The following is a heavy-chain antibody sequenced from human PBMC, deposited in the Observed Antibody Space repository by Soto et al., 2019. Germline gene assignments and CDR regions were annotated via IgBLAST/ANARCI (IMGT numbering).Heavy chain of an antibody. CDR1: GGSFSGYY. Sequence: SETLSLTCAVYGGSFSGYYWSWIRQPPGKGLEWIGEINHSGSTNYNPSLRSRVTISVDTSKNQFSLKLSSVTAADTAVYYCARGKLSDYVWGSYRYHFDYWGQGTVVTVSS. CDR3: ARGKLSDYVWGSYRYHFDY. D-gene: IGHD3-16*02. V-gene: IGHV4-34*01. J-gene: IGHJ4*02. CDR2: INHSGST.